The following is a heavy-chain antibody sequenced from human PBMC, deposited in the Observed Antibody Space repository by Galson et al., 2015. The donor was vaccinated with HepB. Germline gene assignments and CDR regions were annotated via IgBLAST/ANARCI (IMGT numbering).Heavy chain of an antibody. CDR1: GFIYSSYA. CDR2: ISSIGDST. CDR3: TKSRYFGSGSLDY. D-gene: IGHD3-10*01. V-gene: IGHV3-23*01. J-gene: IGHJ4*02. Sequence: SLRLSCAASGFIYSSYAMTWVRQAPGKGLEWVSTISSIGDSTYYADCVKGRFTISRDNSDNTLYLQMNSLRTEDTAVYYRTKSRYFGSGSLDYWGQGTLVTVSS.